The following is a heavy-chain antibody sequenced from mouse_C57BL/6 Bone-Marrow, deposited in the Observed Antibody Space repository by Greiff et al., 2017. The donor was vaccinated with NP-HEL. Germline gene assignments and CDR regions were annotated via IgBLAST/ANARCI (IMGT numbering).Heavy chain of an antibody. CDR3: ARNYPDY. CDR1: GFTFSDYG. V-gene: IGHV5-17*01. J-gene: IGHJ2*01. D-gene: IGHD1-1*01. Sequence: DVKLVESGGGLVKPGGSLKLSCAASGFTFSDYGMHWVRQAPEKGLEWVAYISSGSSNIYSADPVKGRFTISRDNAKNTLFLQMTSLRSEDTAMYYCARNYPDYWGQGTTLTVSS. CDR2: ISSGSSNI.